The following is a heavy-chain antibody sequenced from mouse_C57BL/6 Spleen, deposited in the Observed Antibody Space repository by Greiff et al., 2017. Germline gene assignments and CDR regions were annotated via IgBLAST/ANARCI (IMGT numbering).Heavy chain of an antibody. Sequence: EVKLMESGVGLVKPGGSLKLSCAASGFTFSSYTMSWVRQTPEKRLEWVATISGGGGNTYYPDSVKGRFTISRDNAKNTLYLQMSSLRSEDTALYYCARQDYAMDYWGQGTSVTVSS. J-gene: IGHJ4*01. CDR3: ARQDYAMDY. CDR2: ISGGGGNT. CDR1: GFTFSSYT. V-gene: IGHV5-9*01.